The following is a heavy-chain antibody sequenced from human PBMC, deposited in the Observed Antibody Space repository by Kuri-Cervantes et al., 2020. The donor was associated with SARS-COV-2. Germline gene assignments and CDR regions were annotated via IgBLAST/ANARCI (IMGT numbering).Heavy chain of an antibody. Sequence: KVSCKGSGYSFTSYWIGWVRQMPGKGLEWMGIIYPGDSDTRYSPSFQGQVTISADKSISTAYLQWSSLKASDTATYYCARRLAVAGLTWFDPWGQGTLVTVSS. CDR3: ARRLAVAGLTWFDP. D-gene: IGHD6-19*01. V-gene: IGHV5-51*01. J-gene: IGHJ5*02. CDR2: IYPGDSDT. CDR1: GYSFTSYW.